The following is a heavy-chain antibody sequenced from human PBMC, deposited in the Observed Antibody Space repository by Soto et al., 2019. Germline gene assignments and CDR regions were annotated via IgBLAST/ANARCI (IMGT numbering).Heavy chain of an antibody. CDR3: ARDHPPDCSGGSCYSFWGEGYFDY. D-gene: IGHD2-15*01. J-gene: IGHJ4*02. CDR1: GFTFSSYW. Sequence: GGSLRLSCAASGFTFSSYWMSWVRQAPGKGLEWVANIKQDGSEKYYVDSVKGRFTISRDNAKNSLYLQMNSLRAEGTAVYYCARDHPPDCSGGSCYSFWGEGYFDYWGQGTLVTVSS. V-gene: IGHV3-7*05. CDR2: IKQDGSEK.